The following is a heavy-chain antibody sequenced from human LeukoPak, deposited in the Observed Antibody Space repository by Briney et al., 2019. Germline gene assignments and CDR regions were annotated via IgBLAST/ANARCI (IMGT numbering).Heavy chain of an antibody. CDR1: GGSISGSY. D-gene: IGHD4-17*01. V-gene: IGHV4-59*01. CDR3: ARGIESYGDYGY. CDR2: MYNSGST. J-gene: IGHJ4*02. Sequence: SATLSLTCPVSGGSISGSYWSWIRQPPGKGLEWIAYMYNSGSTNYNPSLKSRVTISIDTSKNQFSLKLSSLTAADTAIYYCARGIESYGDYGYWGQGILVTVSS.